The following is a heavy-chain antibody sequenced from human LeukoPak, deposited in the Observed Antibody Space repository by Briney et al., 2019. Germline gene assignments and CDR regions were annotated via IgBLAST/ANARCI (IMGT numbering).Heavy chain of an antibody. CDR3: ARGRDGDY. V-gene: IGHV1-2*02. D-gene: IGHD5-24*01. CDR1: GYTFTDYY. Sequence: ASVKVSCKTSGYTFTDYYLHWVRQAPGQGLQWMGWINPKSGATNYAQNFQGRVTMTGDTSLSTAYVELSRVTPDDTAVYYCARGRDGDYWGQGTLVTVSS. J-gene: IGHJ4*02. CDR2: INPKSGAT.